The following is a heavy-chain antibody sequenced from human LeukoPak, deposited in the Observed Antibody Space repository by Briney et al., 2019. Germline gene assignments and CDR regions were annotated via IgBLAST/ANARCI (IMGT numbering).Heavy chain of an antibody. V-gene: IGHV4-39*01. CDR1: GDSVSSTNYH. D-gene: IGHD6-13*01. CDR3: AGRTVAAGGWFDP. CDR2: IHYSGST. J-gene: IGHJ5*02. Sequence: SETLSLTCAVSGDSVSSTNYHWAWIRRPPGKGLEWIGNIHYSGSTYYNPSLKSRVTISVDTSKNQFSLKLSSVTAADTAVYYCAGRTVAAGGWFDPWGQGTLVTVSS.